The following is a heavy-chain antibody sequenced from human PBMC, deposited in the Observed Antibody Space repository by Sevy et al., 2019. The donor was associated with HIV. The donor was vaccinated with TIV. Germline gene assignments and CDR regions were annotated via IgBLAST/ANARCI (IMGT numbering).Heavy chain of an antibody. V-gene: IGHV3-23*01. CDR1: EFTFSSYA. CDR2: ISGRGGST. CDR3: ARDLPPSATTVPHFDC. Sequence: GGSLRLSCAASEFTFSSYAMSWVRQAPGKGLEWVSAISGRGGSTYYADSVKGRFTISRDNSKNTLYLQMNSLRAEDTALYYCARDLPPSATTVPHFDCWGQGTLVTVSS. J-gene: IGHJ4*02. D-gene: IGHD4-17*01.